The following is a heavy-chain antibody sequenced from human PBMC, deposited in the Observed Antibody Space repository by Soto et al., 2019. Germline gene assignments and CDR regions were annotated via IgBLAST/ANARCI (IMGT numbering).Heavy chain of an antibody. D-gene: IGHD3-9*01. Sequence: QVQLVQSGAEVKKPGSSVKVSCKASGGTFSSYAISWVRQAPGQGLEWMGGIIPIFGTANYAQKFQGRVTITADESTSTAYMELSSLRSEDTAVDYCARVNYDILTGYPEPYYYYYGMDVWGQGTTVTVSS. CDR2: IIPIFGTA. CDR3: ARVNYDILTGYPEPYYYYYGMDV. CDR1: GGTFSSYA. J-gene: IGHJ6*02. V-gene: IGHV1-69*01.